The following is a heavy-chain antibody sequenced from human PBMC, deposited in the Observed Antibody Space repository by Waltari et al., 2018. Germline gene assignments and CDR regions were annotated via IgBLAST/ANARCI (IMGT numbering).Heavy chain of an antibody. CDR3: ARDRSSWAPGMDV. V-gene: IGHV3-53*01. CDR1: GFTVSSNY. CDR2: IYSGGST. J-gene: IGHJ6*02. Sequence: EVQLVESGGGLIQPGGSLRLSCAASGFTVSSNYMSWVRQAPGKGLEWVSVIYSGGSTYYADSVKGRFTISRDKSKNTLYLQMNSLRAEDTAVYYCARDRSSWAPGMDVWGQGTTVTVSS. D-gene: IGHD6-13*01.